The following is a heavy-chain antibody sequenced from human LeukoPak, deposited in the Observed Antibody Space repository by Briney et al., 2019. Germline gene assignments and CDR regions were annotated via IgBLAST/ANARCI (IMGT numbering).Heavy chain of an antibody. CDR2: INPSGGST. CDR1: GYTFTSYY. V-gene: IGHV1-46*01. D-gene: IGHD3-3*01. CDR3: ARASPTYYDFWSGYSPGMDV. Sequence: ASVKVSCKASGYTFTSYYMHWVRQAPEQGLEWMGIINPSGGSTSYAQKFQGRVTMTRDTSTSTVYMELSSLRSEDTAVYYCARASPTYYDFWSGYSPGMDVWGQGTTVTVSS. J-gene: IGHJ6*02.